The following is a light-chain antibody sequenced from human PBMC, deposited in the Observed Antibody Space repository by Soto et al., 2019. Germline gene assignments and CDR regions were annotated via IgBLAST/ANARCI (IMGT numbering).Light chain of an antibody. J-gene: IGKJ1*01. CDR3: QQYAASPRT. CDR2: GAS. Sequence: EIVLTQSPGTLSLSPRERATLSCRASQSVSNAHLAWYQHKVGQSPRLLIYGASNRAPGIPDRFSGSGSGTDFTLTISRLEPEDFAVYYCQQYAASPRTFGQGTQVEVK. CDR1: QSVSNAH. V-gene: IGKV3-20*01.